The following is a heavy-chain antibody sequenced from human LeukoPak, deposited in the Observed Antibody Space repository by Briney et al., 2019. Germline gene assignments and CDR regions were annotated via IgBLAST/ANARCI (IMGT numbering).Heavy chain of an antibody. J-gene: IGHJ6*02. CDR1: GFTFSSYV. CDR2: ISYDGSNK. Sequence: GRSLRFSCAASGFTFSSYVMHWVRQAPGKGLGWVAVISYDGSNKYYADSVKGRFTISRDNSKNTLYLQMNSLRAEDTAVYYCAKDVISGSYYYYGMDVWGQGTTVPVSS. CDR3: AKDVISGSYYYYGMDV. D-gene: IGHD1-26*01. V-gene: IGHV3-30*18.